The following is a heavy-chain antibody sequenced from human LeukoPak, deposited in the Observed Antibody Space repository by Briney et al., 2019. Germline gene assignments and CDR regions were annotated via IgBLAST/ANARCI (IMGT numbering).Heavy chain of an antibody. J-gene: IGHJ3*02. CDR3: ARALLWFGELLRPDDAFDI. CDR2: ISTSSSNI. D-gene: IGHD3-10*01. Sequence: GGSLRLSCAASGFTFSSYSMNWVRQAPGKGLEWVSYISTSSSNIYYADSVKGRFTISIDNAKNSLYLQMNSLRAEDTAVYYCARALLWFGELLRPDDAFDIWGQGTMVTVSS. V-gene: IGHV3-48*01. CDR1: GFTFSSYS.